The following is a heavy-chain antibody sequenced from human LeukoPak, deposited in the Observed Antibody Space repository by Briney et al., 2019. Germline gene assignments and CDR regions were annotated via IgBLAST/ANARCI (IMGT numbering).Heavy chain of an antibody. CDR3: ARNYYDSSGYYSLGVY. CDR2: ISYDGSNK. D-gene: IGHD3-22*01. J-gene: IGHJ4*02. V-gene: IGHV3-30-3*01. CDR1: GFTFSTYT. Sequence: PGGSLRLSCAASGFTFSTYTMHWVRQAPGKGLDWVALISYDGSNKYYADSVKGRFTISRDNSKNTLYVQMNSLRAEDTAVYYCARNYYDSSGYYSLGVYWGQGTLVTVSS.